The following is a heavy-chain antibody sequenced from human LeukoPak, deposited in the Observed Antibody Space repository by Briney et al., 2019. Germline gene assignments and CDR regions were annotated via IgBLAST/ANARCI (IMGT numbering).Heavy chain of an antibody. Sequence: GRSLRLSCAASGFTFSSYGMHWVRQAPGKGLEWVAVISYDGSNKYYADSVKGRFTISRDNSKNTLYLQMNSLRAEDTAVYYCAKARDDYGDYVDWGQGTLVTVSS. CDR3: AKARDDYGDYVD. D-gene: IGHD4-17*01. CDR2: ISYDGSNK. V-gene: IGHV3-30*18. CDR1: GFTFSSYG. J-gene: IGHJ4*02.